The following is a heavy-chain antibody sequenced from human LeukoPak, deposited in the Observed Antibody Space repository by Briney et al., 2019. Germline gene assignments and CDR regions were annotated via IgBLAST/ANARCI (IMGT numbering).Heavy chain of an antibody. D-gene: IGHD2-15*01. CDR1: GFTFSNYA. CDR2: ISGSGGTT. CDR3: AKFGGLNSYGSYRLYYFDY. J-gene: IGHJ4*02. V-gene: IGHV3-23*01. Sequence: GGSLRLSCAASGFTFSNYAMSWVRQAPGKGLEWVSTISGSGGTTYYADSVKGRFTVSRDNSKNTLYLQMNSLRAEDTAVYYCAKFGGLNSYGSYRLYYFDYWGQGTLVTVSS.